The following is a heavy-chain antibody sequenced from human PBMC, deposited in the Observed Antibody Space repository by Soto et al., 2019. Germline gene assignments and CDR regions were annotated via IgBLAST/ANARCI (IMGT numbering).Heavy chain of an antibody. Sequence: GGSLRLSCAASGFTFRTYAMHWVRQAPGKGLEWVSALTGSGGTTYYADSVKGRFTISRDNSKDTLYLEMNSLRAEDAAVYYCAKGLIASRAGNWFDPWGQGTQVTSPQ. J-gene: IGHJ5*02. D-gene: IGHD6-19*01. CDR2: LTGSGGTT. CDR3: AKGLIASRAGNWFDP. CDR1: GFTFRTYA. V-gene: IGHV3-23*01.